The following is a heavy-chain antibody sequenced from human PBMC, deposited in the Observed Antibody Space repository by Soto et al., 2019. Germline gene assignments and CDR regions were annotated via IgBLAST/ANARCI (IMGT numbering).Heavy chain of an antibody. CDR1: GFTFSSYA. CDR2: ISGSGGST. J-gene: IGHJ4*02. D-gene: IGHD6-13*01. V-gene: IGHV3-23*01. Sequence: EVQLLESGGGLVQPGGSLRLSCAASGFTFSSYAMSWVRQAPGKGLEWVSAISGSGGSTYYADSVQGRFTISRDKSKDTLVLQIISLRAEDTAVYDCAKADSWYFYYFDYWGQGPLVTVSS. CDR3: AKADSWYFYYFDY.